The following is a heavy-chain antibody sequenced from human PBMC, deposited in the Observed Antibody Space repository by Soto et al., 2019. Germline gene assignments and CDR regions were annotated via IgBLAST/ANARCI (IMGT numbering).Heavy chain of an antibody. Sequence: QVQLVQSGAEVKNPGASVKVSCKASGYTFNSYGVSWVRQAPGQGLQWMGWISTYNGNTNYAQKLQDRVTRTTDTSTSTAYMELRSLRSDDTVVYYCARDPSITAAGTSFDYWGQGTLVTVSS. CDR2: ISTYNGNT. J-gene: IGHJ4*02. CDR3: ARDPSITAAGTSFDY. V-gene: IGHV1-18*01. D-gene: IGHD6-13*01. CDR1: GYTFNSYG.